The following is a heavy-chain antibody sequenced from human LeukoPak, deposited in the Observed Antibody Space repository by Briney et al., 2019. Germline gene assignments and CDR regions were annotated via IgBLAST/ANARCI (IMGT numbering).Heavy chain of an antibody. D-gene: IGHD3-22*01. CDR2: INPNSGGT. CDR3: ESSGTYDSSGYHDY. J-gene: IGHJ4*02. CDR1: GYTFTGYY. Sequence: ASVKVSCKASGYTFTGYYMHWVRQAPGQGLEWMGLINPNSGGTNYAQKFQGRVTMTRDTSISTAYMELSRLRPDDAAVYYCESSGTYDSSGYHDYWGQGTLVTVSS. V-gene: IGHV1-2*02.